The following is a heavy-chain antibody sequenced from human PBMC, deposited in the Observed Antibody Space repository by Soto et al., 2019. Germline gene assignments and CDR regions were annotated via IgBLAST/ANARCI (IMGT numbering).Heavy chain of an antibody. CDR1: GGSISGRGYS. Sequence: PSETLSLTCTVSGGSISGRGYSWGWIRQPPGKGPEWIGSFYYSGSTYYNPSLKSRVTISVDTSRNQFSLNLSSVTAADTAVYYCARRFTSSSTIFDYWGQGTMVTVS. V-gene: IGHV4-39*01. J-gene: IGHJ4*02. CDR2: FYYSGST. CDR3: ARRFTSSSTIFDY. D-gene: IGHD6-6*01.